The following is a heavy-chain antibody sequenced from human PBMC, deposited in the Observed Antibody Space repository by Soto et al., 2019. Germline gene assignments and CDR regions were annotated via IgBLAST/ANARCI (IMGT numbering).Heavy chain of an antibody. J-gene: IGHJ4*02. V-gene: IGHV3-53*01. CDR3: ARNYYDSGGGFDY. CDR2: IYSGGST. Sequence: GGSLRLSCAASGFTVSSNYMSWVRQAPGKGLEWVSVIYSGGSTYYADSVKGRFTISRDNSKNTLYLQMNSLRAEDTAVYYCARNYYDSGGGFDYWVQGTLVTVSS. D-gene: IGHD3-22*01. CDR1: GFTVSSNY.